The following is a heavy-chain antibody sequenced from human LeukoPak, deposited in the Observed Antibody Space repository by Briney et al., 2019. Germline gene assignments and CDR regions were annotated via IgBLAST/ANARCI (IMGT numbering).Heavy chain of an antibody. Sequence: PSETLSLTCAVSGGSISSGGYSWSWIRQPPGKGLEWIGYIYHSGSTYYNPSLKSRVTISVDRSKNQFSLKLSSVTAADTAVYYCARGGYSGYDYAGFDYWGQGTLVTVSS. CDR2: IYHSGST. CDR3: ARGGYSGYDYAGFDY. J-gene: IGHJ4*02. CDR1: GGSISSGGYS. V-gene: IGHV4-30-2*01. D-gene: IGHD5-12*01.